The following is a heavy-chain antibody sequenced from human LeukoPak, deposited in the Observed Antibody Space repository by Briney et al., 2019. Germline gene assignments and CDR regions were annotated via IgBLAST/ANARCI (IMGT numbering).Heavy chain of an antibody. V-gene: IGHV4-59*01. CDR3: AREWVAYSYDTGADSIEY. D-gene: IGHD2-21*01. CDR2: IYYSGNT. J-gene: IGHJ4*02. Sequence: SETLSLTCTVSGGSISSYYWSWIRQPPGKGLEWIGYIYYSGNTNYNPSLKSRVTISVDTSKNQFSLKMRSVTAADTAVYYCAREWVAYSYDTGADSIEYWGQGTLVTVSS. CDR1: GGSISSYY.